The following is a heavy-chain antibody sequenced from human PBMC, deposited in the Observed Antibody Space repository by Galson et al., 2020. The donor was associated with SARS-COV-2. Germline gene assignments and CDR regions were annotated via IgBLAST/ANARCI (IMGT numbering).Heavy chain of an antibody. J-gene: IGHJ6*02. D-gene: IGHD2-21*01. CDR2: ISSSGDPL. V-gene: IGHV3-48*03. CDR1: GFTFNNYD. Sequence: GGSLRLSCAASGFTFNNYDMNWVRQVPGGGLEWLSYISSSGDPLYYADSLKGRFTISRDNAKNSLILQMSSLGVEDTAVYDCAREVSRPRVWGYSGMDVWGQGTTVTVSS. CDR3: AREVSRPRVWGYSGMDV.